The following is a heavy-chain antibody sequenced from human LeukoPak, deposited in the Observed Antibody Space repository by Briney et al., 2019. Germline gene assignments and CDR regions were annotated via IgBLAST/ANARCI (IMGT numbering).Heavy chain of an antibody. D-gene: IGHD4-23*01. Sequence: GGSLRLSCAASGFTFSSYGMHWVRQAPGKGLEWVAVIWYDGSNKYYADSVKGRFTISRDNSKNTLYLQMNSLRAEDTAVYYCARRGPDCGGSFDYWGQGTLVTVSS. J-gene: IGHJ4*02. CDR2: IWYDGSNK. CDR3: ARRGPDCGGSFDY. V-gene: IGHV3-33*01. CDR1: GFTFSSYG.